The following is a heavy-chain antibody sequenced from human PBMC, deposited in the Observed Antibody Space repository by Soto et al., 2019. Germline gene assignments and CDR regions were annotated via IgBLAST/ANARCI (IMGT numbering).Heavy chain of an antibody. V-gene: IGHV4-31*03. CDR3: ARLFGDYVGWFDP. J-gene: IGHJ5*02. CDR2: IYYTGST. D-gene: IGHD4-17*01. CDR1: GGSITSGPYY. Sequence: QVQLQESGPGLVKPSQTVSLTCTVSGGSITSGPYYWSWIRQHPGKGLEWIGYIYYTGSTYSNPSLESRITMAVDASKNQFSLKLRSVTAADTAVYYCARLFGDYVGWFDPSGQGTLVTVSS.